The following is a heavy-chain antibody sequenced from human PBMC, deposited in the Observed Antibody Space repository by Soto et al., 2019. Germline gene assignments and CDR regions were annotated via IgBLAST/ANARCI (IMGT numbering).Heavy chain of an antibody. CDR2: IGASGGST. Sequence: GGSLRLSCAASGFTFSRYGMSWVRQAPGKGLEWVSSIGASGGSTYYADSVKGRFTISRDNSKNTVYLQMNSLRAEDTAVYYCAKLVAAAGSDYWGQGTLVTVSS. V-gene: IGHV3-23*01. J-gene: IGHJ4*02. CDR3: AKLVAAAGSDY. D-gene: IGHD6-13*01. CDR1: GFTFSRYG.